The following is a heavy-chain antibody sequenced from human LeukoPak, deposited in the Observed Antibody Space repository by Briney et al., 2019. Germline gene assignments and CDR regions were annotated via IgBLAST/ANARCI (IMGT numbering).Heavy chain of an antibody. CDR2: IKSRTDGGTT. D-gene: IGHD5-18*01. CDR1: GFTFSNAW. CDR3: ARDQMNSRYSYGYSDY. J-gene: IGHJ4*02. Sequence: PGGSLRLSCAASGFTFSNAWMSWVRQAPGKGLEWVGRIKSRTDGGTTDYAAPVKGRFTISRDDSRNTLYLQMNSLRAEDTAVYYCARDQMNSRYSYGYSDYWGQGTLVTVSS. V-gene: IGHV3-15*01.